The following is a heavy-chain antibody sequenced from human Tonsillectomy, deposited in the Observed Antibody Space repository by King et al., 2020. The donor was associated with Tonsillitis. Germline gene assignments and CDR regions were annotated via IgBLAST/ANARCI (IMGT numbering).Heavy chain of an antibody. V-gene: IGHV3-30*02. D-gene: IGHD5-12*01. CDR3: AKVTGYGEDYGMDV. CDR2: IRFDGSNK. CDR1: GFTFRNYG. Sequence: VQLVESGGGLVQPGGSLRLSCAASGFTFRNYGMHWVRQAPCTGLEWVAFIRFDGSNKYYVDSVKGRFTISRDQSKNTLYLQMNSLRAEDTAVYYCAKVTGYGEDYGMDVWGQGTTVIVSS. J-gene: IGHJ6*02.